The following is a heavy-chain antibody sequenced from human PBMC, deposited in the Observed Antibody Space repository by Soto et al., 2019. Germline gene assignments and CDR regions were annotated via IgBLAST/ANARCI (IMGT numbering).Heavy chain of an antibody. CDR3: ARDRVGKLGATGYMDV. D-gene: IGHD3-10*01. CDR2: ISAYNGNT. Sequence: QVQLVQSGAEVKKPGASVKVSCKASGYTFTSYGISWVRQAPGHGLEWMGWISAYNGNTNYAQKLQGRVTMTTDTSTSPAYMERRSLRSDDTAVYYCARDRVGKLGATGYMDVWGEGTTVTVSS. CDR1: GYTFTSYG. V-gene: IGHV1-18*01. J-gene: IGHJ6*04.